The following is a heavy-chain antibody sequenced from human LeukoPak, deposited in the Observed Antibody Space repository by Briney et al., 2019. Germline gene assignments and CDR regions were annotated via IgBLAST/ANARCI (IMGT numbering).Heavy chain of an antibody. V-gene: IGHV3-23*01. Sequence: QAGGSLRLSCAVSGITLTNYGMSWVRQAPGKGLEWVAGISDSGGRTIYADSVKGRFTISRDNPKNTLYLQMNSLRAEDTAVYFCAKDPRFPVVRGANFDYWGQGTLVTVSS. CDR1: GITLTNYG. CDR2: ISDSGGRT. CDR3: AKDPRFPVVRGANFDY. J-gene: IGHJ4*02. D-gene: IGHD3-22*01.